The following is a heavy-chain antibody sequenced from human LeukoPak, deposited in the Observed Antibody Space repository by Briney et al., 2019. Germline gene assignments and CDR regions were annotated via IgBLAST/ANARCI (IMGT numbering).Heavy chain of an antibody. CDR1: GFTFSSYA. V-gene: IGHV3-23*01. Sequence: GQSLRLSCAASGFTFSSYAMTWVRQAPGKGLEWVSAISGSGGSTYYADSVKGRFTISRDNSKNTLYLQMNSLRAEDTAVYYCAKGKGGTMIVVVGYFDYWGQGTLVTVSS. J-gene: IGHJ4*02. CDR2: ISGSGGST. CDR3: AKGKGGTMIVVVGYFDY. D-gene: IGHD3-22*01.